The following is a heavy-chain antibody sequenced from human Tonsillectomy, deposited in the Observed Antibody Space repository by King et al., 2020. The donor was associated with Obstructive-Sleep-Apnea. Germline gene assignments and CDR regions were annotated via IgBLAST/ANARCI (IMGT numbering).Heavy chain of an antibody. V-gene: IGHV3-21*01. CDR1: GFTFSSYS. D-gene: IGHD3-22*01. J-gene: IGHJ4*02. CDR3: ARDLLNYYDSSGYPNHLDY. Sequence: VQLVESGGGLVKPGGSLRLSCAASGFTFSSYSVNWVRQAPGKGLEWVSSISSSSSYIYYADSVKGRFTISRDNAKNSLYLQMNSLRAEDTAVYYCARDLLNYYDSSGYPNHLDYWGQGTLVTVSS. CDR2: ISSSSSYI.